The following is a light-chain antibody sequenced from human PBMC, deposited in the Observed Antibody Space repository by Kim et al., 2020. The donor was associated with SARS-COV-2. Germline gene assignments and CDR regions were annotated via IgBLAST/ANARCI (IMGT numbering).Light chain of an antibody. J-gene: IGLJ1*01. Sequence: QLITISCTGTSSDVGGYNYVSWYQQHPGKAPKLMIYDVSNRPSGVSNRFSGSKSGNTASLTISGLQAEDEADYYCSSYTSSSTRVFGTGTKVTVL. CDR1: SSDVGGYNY. CDR2: DVS. V-gene: IGLV2-14*03. CDR3: SSYTSSSTRV.